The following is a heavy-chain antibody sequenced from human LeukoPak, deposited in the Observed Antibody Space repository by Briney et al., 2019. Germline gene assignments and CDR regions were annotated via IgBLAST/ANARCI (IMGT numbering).Heavy chain of an antibody. Sequence: QPGGSLRLSCEASGFTFSSDAMNWVRQAPGKGLEWVSAISGSGSSPYYADSVKGRFTVSRDNTKNTLYLQMSSLRVEDTALYYCAKGRLWGRGGYHYYYMDVWSKGTAVTISS. V-gene: IGHV3-23*01. J-gene: IGHJ6*03. CDR1: GFTFSSDA. D-gene: IGHD3-16*01. CDR3: AKGRLWGRGGYHYYYMDV. CDR2: ISGSGSSP.